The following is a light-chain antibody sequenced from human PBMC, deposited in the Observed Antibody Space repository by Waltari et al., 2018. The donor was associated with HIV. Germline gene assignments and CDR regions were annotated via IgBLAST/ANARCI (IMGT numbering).Light chain of an antibody. CDR3: CSYAGSYTLV. V-gene: IGLV2-11*01. J-gene: IGLJ2*01. CDR1: SSDVGVYNY. CDR2: DVS. Sequence: QSALTQPRAVSGSPGRSVTISCTGTSSDVGVYNYVSWYQQHPGKAPKLMIYDVSNRPSVVPDRCSGSKSGNTASLTISGLQAEDEADYDCCSYAGSYTLVFGGGTKLTVL.